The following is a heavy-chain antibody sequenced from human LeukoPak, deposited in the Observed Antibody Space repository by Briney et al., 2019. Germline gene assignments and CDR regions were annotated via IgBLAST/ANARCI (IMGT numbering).Heavy chain of an antibody. CDR1: GFTFSSYG. Sequence: GGSLRLSCAASGFTFSSYGMSWVRQAPGKGLEWVSAISGSGGSTYYADSVKGRFTISRDNSKNTLYLQMNSLRAEDTAVYYCARDSVAGGSAFDYWGQGTLVTVSS. J-gene: IGHJ4*02. D-gene: IGHD6-19*01. V-gene: IGHV3-23*01. CDR3: ARDSVAGGSAFDY. CDR2: ISGSGGST.